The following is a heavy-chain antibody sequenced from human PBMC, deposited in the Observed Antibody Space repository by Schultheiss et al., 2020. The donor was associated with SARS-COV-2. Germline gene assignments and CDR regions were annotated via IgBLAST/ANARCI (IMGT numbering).Heavy chain of an antibody. CDR2: ISSSSSTI. J-gene: IGHJ6*02. CDR1: GFTFSLYT. V-gene: IGHV3-48*01. Sequence: GGSLRLSCAASGFTFSLYTMNWVRQAPGKGLEWVSFISSSSSTIYYADSVKGRFTISRDNAKNSLYLQMNSLRAEDTAVYYCARQPYYYGSGSYTRDYYYYYGMDVWGQGTTVTVSS. CDR3: ARQPYYYGSGSYTRDYYYYYGMDV. D-gene: IGHD3-10*01.